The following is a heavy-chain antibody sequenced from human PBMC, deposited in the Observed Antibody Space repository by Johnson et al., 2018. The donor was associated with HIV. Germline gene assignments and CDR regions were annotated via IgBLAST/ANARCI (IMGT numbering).Heavy chain of an antibody. CDR1: GFTFSNYG. J-gene: IGHJ3*02. Sequence: QVQLVESGGGVVQPGGSLRLSCAASGFTFSNYGLHWVRQAPGKGLEWVAFIRYDGSDKYYADSVKDRFTISRDNSKNTMYLQMNSLRAEDTAVYYCARESLNAFDIWGQGTMVTVSS. V-gene: IGHV3-30*02. CDR2: IRYDGSDK. CDR3: ARESLNAFDI.